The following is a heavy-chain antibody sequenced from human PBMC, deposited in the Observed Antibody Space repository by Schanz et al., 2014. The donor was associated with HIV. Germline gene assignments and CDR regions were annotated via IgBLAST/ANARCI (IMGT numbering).Heavy chain of an antibody. CDR3: ARGLPRNCADVRCDYFDY. Sequence: QVQLQESGPGLVKPSETLSLTCTVSGGSVSSGSYYWSWIRQPPGKGLEWIGYIYYSGSTNYNPTLKSRVTISVDTSKNQFSLKLSSVTAADTAVYYCARGLPRNCADVRCDYFDYWGQGTLVTVAA. J-gene: IGHJ4*02. D-gene: IGHD2-21*01. CDR2: IYYSGST. CDR1: GGSVSSGSYY. V-gene: IGHV4-61*01.